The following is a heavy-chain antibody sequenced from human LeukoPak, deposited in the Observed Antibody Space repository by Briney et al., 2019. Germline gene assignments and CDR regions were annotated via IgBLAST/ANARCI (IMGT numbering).Heavy chain of an antibody. V-gene: IGHV3-23*01. CDR2: ISGSGGST. CDR1: GFTVSSNY. Sequence: GGSLRLSCAASGFTVSSNYMSWVRQAPGKGLEWVSAISGSGGSTYYADSVKGRFTISRDNSKNTLYLQMNSLRAEDTAVYYCAKDPYDSSGYSFFDYWGQGTLVTVSS. J-gene: IGHJ4*02. D-gene: IGHD3-22*01. CDR3: AKDPYDSSGYSFFDY.